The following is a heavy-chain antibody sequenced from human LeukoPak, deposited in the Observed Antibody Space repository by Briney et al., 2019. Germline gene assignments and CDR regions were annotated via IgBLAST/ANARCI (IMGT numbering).Heavy chain of an antibody. CDR1: GYSLTELS. Sequence: ASVKVSCKVSGYSLTELSMHWVRQAPGKGLEWMGGFDPEDGETIYAQKFQSRVTMTEDTSTDTAYMELSSLRSEDTAVYYCATLVYYDSSGALNYWGQGTLVTVSS. D-gene: IGHD3-22*01. J-gene: IGHJ4*02. CDR3: ATLVYYDSSGALNY. V-gene: IGHV1-24*01. CDR2: FDPEDGET.